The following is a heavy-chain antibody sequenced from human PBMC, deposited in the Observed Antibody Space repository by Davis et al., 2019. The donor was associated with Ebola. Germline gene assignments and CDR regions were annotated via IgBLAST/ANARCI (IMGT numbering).Heavy chain of an antibody. V-gene: IGHV4-4*02. CDR2: IYHSGST. CDR1: GGSISSSNW. CDR3: ARTGWFGELVGYYYGMDV. Sequence: SETLSLTCAVSGGSISSSNWWRWVRQPPGKGLEWIGEIYHSGSTNYNPSLKSRVTISVDTSKNQFSLKLSSVTAADTAVYYCARTGWFGELVGYYYGMDVWGQGTTVTVSS. D-gene: IGHD3-10*01. J-gene: IGHJ6*02.